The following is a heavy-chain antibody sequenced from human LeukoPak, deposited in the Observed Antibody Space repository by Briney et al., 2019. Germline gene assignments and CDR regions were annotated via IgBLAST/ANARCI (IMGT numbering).Heavy chain of an antibody. J-gene: IGHJ4*02. CDR3: ATGAYCDH. Sequence: GGSLRLSCAASGFTFSSYGMTWVRQAPGKGLEWVSTISDTGDSTYYADSVKGRFTISRDNSENTLYLQMNGLRAEDTAIYFCATGAYCDHWGQGTLVTVSS. V-gene: IGHV3-23*01. CDR2: ISDTGDST. CDR1: GFTFSSYG.